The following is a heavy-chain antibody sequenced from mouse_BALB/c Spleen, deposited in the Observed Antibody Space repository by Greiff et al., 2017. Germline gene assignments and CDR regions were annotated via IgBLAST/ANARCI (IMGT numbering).Heavy chain of an antibody. V-gene: IGHV5-17*02. CDR3: ARGGYYGYDDGDAMDY. D-gene: IGHD2-2*01. Sequence: EVQRVESGGGLVQPGGSRKLSCAASGFTFSSFGMHWVRQAPEKGLEWVAYISSGSSTIYYADTVKGRFTISRDNPKNTLFLQMTSLRSEDTAMYYCARGGYYGYDDGDAMDYWGQGTSVTVSS. CDR2: ISSGSSTI. J-gene: IGHJ4*01. CDR1: GFTFSSFG.